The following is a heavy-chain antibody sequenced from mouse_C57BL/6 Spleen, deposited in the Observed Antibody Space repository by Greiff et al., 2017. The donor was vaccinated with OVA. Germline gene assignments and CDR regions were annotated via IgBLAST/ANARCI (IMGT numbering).Heavy chain of an antibody. CDR1: GYSITSGYY. D-gene: IGHD4-1*01. CDR3: ARDLPKLAWFAY. CDR2: ISYDGSN. Sequence: EVQLQESGPGLVKPSQSLSLTCSVTGYSITSGYYWNWIRQFPGNKLEWMGYISYDGSNNYNPSLKNRISITRDTSKNQFFLKLNSVTTEDTATYYCARDLPKLAWFAYWGQGTLVTVSA. V-gene: IGHV3-6*01. J-gene: IGHJ3*01.